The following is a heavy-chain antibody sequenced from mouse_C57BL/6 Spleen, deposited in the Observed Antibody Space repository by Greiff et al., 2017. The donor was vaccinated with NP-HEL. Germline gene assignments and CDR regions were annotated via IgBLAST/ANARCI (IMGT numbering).Heavy chain of an antibody. J-gene: IGHJ1*03. V-gene: IGHV5-16*01. D-gene: IGHD1-1*01. CDR1: GFTFSDYY. CDR3: ARITTVVAGDWYFDV. Sequence: VESEGGLVQPGSSMKLSCTASGFTFSDYYMAWVRQVPEKGLEWVANINYDGSSTYYLDSLKSRFIISRDNAKNILYLQMSSLKSEDTATYYCARITTVVAGDWYFDVWGTGTTVTVSS. CDR2: INYDGSST.